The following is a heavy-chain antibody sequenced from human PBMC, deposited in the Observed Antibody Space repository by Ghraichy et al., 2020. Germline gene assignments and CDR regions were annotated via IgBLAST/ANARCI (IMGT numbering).Heavy chain of an antibody. V-gene: IGHV3-33*01. CDR1: GFTFSSYG. Sequence: GGSLRLSCAASGFTFSSYGMHWVRQAPGKGLEWVAVIWYDGSNKYYADSVKGRFTISRDNSKNTLYLQMNSLRAEDTAVYYCASDSIAAAGTDYWGQGTLVTVSS. J-gene: IGHJ4*02. CDR3: ASDSIAAAGTDY. D-gene: IGHD6-13*01. CDR2: IWYDGSNK.